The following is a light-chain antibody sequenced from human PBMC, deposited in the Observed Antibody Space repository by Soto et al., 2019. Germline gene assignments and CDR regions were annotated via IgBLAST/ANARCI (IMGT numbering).Light chain of an antibody. CDR1: QGISSY. J-gene: IGKJ4*01. CDR3: QQYYSYPS. CDR2: AAS. Sequence: AIRMTQSPSSFSASTGDRGTITCRASQGISSYLAWYQQKPGKATKLLIYAASTLQSGVPSRFSGSGSGTDFTLTISCLQSEDFATYYCQQYYSYPSFGGGTKVELK. V-gene: IGKV1-8*01.